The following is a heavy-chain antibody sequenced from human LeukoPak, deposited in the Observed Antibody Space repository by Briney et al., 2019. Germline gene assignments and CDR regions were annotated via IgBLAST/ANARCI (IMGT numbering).Heavy chain of an antibody. Sequence: AGGSLRLSCAASGFTFSSYAMSWVRQAPGKRLEWVSAISGSGGSTYYADSVKGRFTISRDNSKNTLYLQMNSLRAEDTAVYYCAKGAYYYDSSGYPYWGQGTLVTVSS. V-gene: IGHV3-23*01. CDR3: AKGAYYYDSSGYPY. D-gene: IGHD3-22*01. CDR2: ISGSGGST. J-gene: IGHJ4*02. CDR1: GFTFSSYA.